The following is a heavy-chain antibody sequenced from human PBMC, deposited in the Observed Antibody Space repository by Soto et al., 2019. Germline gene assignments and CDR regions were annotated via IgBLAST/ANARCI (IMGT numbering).Heavy chain of an antibody. CDR3: GRGSSRWYYGYCVMDV. V-gene: IGHV4-59*02. D-gene: IGHD6-13*01. J-gene: IGHJ6*02. Sequence: QVQLQESGPRLVKPSETLSLTCTVSGGSVSSYYWSWIRQPPGKGLEWVGYIYNSGSTNYNPSLKRRVTTGPDTTETPFSLKLRSLTAADTAVYYCGRGSSRWYYGYCVMDVWGQGTMVTVSS. CDR2: IYNSGST. CDR1: GGSVSSYY.